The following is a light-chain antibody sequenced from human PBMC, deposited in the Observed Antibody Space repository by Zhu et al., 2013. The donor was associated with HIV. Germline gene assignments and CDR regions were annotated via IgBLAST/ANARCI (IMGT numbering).Light chain of an antibody. CDR3: QQYSSYPFT. CDR1: QDITTY. Sequence: DIQMTQSPSSLSASVGDRVTVTCRSSQDITTYLAWFQQKPGKAPKSLIYAASNLQSGVPSRFSGSGSGTEFTLTISSLQSRSILTNFIFDQQYSSYPFTFG. J-gene: IGKJ3*01. CDR2: AAS. V-gene: IGKV1-16*01.